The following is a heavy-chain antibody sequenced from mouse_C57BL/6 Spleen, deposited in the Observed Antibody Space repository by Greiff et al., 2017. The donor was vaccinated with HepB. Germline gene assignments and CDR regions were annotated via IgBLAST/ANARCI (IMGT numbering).Heavy chain of an antibody. Sequence: VQLQQSGPELVKPGASVKISCKASGYSFTSDYIHWVKQRPGQGLEWIGWIYPGSGNTKYNEKFKGKATLTADTSSSNAYMQLSSLTSEDSAVYYCARERVTTDFDVWGTGTTVTVSS. CDR2: IYPGSGNT. D-gene: IGHD1-1*01. CDR1: GYSFTSDY. V-gene: IGHV1-66*01. J-gene: IGHJ1*03. CDR3: ARERVTTDFDV.